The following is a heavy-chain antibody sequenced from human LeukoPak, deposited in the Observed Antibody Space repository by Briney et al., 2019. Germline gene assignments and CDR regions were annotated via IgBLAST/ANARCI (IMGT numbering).Heavy chain of an antibody. Sequence: GESLRLSCAASGFTFSSYAMSWVRQAPGKGLEWVSAISGSGGSTYYADSVKGRFTISRDNSKNTLYLQMNSLRAEDTAVYYCAKNSNYYYYYYMDVWGKGTTVTVSS. V-gene: IGHV3-23*01. CDR1: GFTFSSYA. D-gene: IGHD5-18*01. J-gene: IGHJ6*03. CDR2: ISGSGGST. CDR3: AKNSNYYYYYYMDV.